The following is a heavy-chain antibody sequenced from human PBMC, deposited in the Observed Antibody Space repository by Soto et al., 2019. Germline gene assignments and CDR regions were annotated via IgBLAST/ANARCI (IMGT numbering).Heavy chain of an antibody. CDR1: GYTFTNYG. CDR2: ISGYNGNT. J-gene: IGHJ3*02. V-gene: IGHV1-18*01. D-gene: IGHD3-3*01. CDR3: ATRGFYDCWSGSALDAFDI. Sequence: QVQLVQSGAEVKKPGASVKVSCKASGYTFTNYGITWVRQAPGQGLEWMGWISGYNGNTNYAQKLQGRVTMTKDTSTSTAYLELRSLRSDDTAVYYCATRGFYDCWSGSALDAFDIWGQGTMVTVSS.